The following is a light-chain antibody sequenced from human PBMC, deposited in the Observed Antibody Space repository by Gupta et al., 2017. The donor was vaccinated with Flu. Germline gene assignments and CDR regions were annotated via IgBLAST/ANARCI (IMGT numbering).Light chain of an antibody. CDR2: KAS. V-gene: IGKV2-30*01. CDR1: ESPVYSDGDSY. CDR3: MHSTRCQGT. J-gene: IGKJ1*01. Sequence: AVLPPSPLSLPVTLGQPASISCRSSESPVYSDGDSYVRWLQQRPGQAPRRLIYKASNRDSGVPDRISGSGSGTDFTLKISRVEAEDVGVYYCMHSTRCQGTFGQGTKVEI.